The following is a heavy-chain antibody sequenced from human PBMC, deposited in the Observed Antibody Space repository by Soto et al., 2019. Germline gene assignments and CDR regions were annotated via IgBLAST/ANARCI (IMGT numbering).Heavy chain of an antibody. D-gene: IGHD1-26*01. CDR1: GFTFSSYG. CDR3: AEDRVWAGATKFDGMDV. V-gene: IGHV3-30*18. Sequence: QVQLVESGGGVVQPGRSLRLSCAASGFTFSSYGMHWVRQAPGKGLEWVAVISYDGSNKYYADSVKGRFTISRDNSKNTLYLQMNSLRAEDTAVYYCAEDRVWAGATKFDGMDVWGQGTTVTVSS. J-gene: IGHJ6*02. CDR2: ISYDGSNK.